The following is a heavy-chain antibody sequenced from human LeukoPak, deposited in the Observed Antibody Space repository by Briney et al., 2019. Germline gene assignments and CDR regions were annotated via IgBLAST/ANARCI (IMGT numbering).Heavy chain of an antibody. CDR1: GYTFTSYD. CDR2: MNPNSGNT. CDR3: ARRRIAAAGMAFDP. J-gene: IGHJ5*02. V-gene: IGHV1-8*03. Sequence: ASVKVSCKASGYTFTSYDINWVRQATVQGLEWMGWMNPNSGNTGYAQKFQGRVTITRNTSISTAYMELSSLRSEDTAVYYCARRRIAAAGMAFDPWGQGTLVTVSS. D-gene: IGHD6-13*01.